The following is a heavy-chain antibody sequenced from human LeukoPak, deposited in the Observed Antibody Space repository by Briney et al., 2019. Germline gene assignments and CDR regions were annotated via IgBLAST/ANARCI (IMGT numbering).Heavy chain of an antibody. Sequence: GGSLRLSCAASGFTFSSSWMHWVRQAPGKGLVWVSRINSDGSSTTYADSVKGRFTISRDNAKNTLYLQMNSLRAEDTAVYYCARVQYYGSGSYYNWFDPWGQGTPATVSS. CDR3: ARVQYYGSGSYYNWFDP. D-gene: IGHD3-10*01. V-gene: IGHV3-74*01. CDR1: GFTFSSSW. J-gene: IGHJ5*02. CDR2: INSDGSST.